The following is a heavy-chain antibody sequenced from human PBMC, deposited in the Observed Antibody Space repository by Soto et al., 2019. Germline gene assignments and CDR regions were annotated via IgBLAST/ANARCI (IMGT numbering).Heavy chain of an antibody. J-gene: IGHJ6*02. CDR2: ISAYNGNT. D-gene: IGHD6-19*01. Sequence: QVQLVQSGAEVKKPGASVKVSCKASGYTFTSYGISWVRQAPGQGLEWMGWISAYNGNTNYAQKLQGRVTMTTDTSTSPAYMELRSLRSDDTAVYYCARMSIAVAGTEGTNYYYYYGMDVWGQGTTVTVSS. V-gene: IGHV1-18*01. CDR1: GYTFTSYG. CDR3: ARMSIAVAGTEGTNYYYYYGMDV.